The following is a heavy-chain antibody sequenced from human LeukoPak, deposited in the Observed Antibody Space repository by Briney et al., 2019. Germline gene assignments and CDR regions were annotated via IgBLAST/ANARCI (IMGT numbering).Heavy chain of an antibody. CDR3: ARPQSSSGYYWPFDD. J-gene: IGHJ4*02. CDR2: IYYSGST. Sequence: SETLSLTCTVSGGSISSYYWSWIRQPPGKGLEWIGYIYYSGSTNYNPSLKSRVTISVDTSKNQFSLKLSSVTAADTAVYYCARPQSSSGYYWPFDDWGQGTLVTVSS. V-gene: IGHV4-59*01. CDR1: GGSISSYY. D-gene: IGHD3-22*01.